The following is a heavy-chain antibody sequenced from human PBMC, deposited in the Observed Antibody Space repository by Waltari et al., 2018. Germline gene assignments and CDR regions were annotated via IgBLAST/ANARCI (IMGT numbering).Heavy chain of an antibody. D-gene: IGHD3-22*01. V-gene: IGHV1-69-2*01. J-gene: IGHJ5*02. CDR1: GYTFTDYY. CDR2: VDPEDGET. Sequence: EVQLVQSGAEVKKPGATVTISCKVSGYTFTDYYMHWVHQAPGKGLEWMVLVDPEDGETIYAEKFQGRVTITADTSTDTAYMELSSLRSEDTAVYYCATDWSAYYYDSSGYYLWGQGTLVTVSS. CDR3: ATDWSAYYYDSSGYYL.